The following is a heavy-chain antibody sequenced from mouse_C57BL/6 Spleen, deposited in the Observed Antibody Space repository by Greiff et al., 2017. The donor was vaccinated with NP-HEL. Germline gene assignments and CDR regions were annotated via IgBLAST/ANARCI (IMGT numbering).Heavy chain of an antibody. CDR3: ARDQYYFDY. Sequence: DVKLVESEGGLVQPGSSMKLSCTASGFTFSDYYMAWVRQVPEKGLEWVANINYDGSSTYYLDSLKSRFIISRDNAKNILYLQMSSLKSEDTATYYCARDQYYFDYWGQGTTLTVSS. CDR2: INYDGSST. V-gene: IGHV5-16*01. J-gene: IGHJ2*01. CDR1: GFTFSDYY.